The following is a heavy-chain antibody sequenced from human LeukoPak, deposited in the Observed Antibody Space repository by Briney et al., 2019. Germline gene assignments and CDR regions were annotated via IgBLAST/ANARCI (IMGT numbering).Heavy chain of an antibody. CDR1: GFTFSNYA. D-gene: IGHD2-2*01. Sequence: PGGSLRLSCAASGFTFSNYAINWARQAPGKGLEWVSAISGSGGSTFYADSVKGRFTISRDNSKNTLYLQMNSLRAEDTAVYYCAKDRADCSNTSCYAFFDYWGQGTLVTVSP. V-gene: IGHV3-23*01. CDR3: AKDRADCSNTSCYAFFDY. CDR2: ISGSGGST. J-gene: IGHJ4*02.